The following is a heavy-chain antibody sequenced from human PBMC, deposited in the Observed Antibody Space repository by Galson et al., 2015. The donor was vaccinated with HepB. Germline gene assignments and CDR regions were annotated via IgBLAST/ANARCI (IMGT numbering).Heavy chain of an antibody. CDR2: IDPTSGYI. D-gene: IGHD5-24*01. CDR1: GFTFSDYY. Sequence: SLRLSCAASGFTFSDYYMSWIRQAPGKGLEWLSYIDPTSGYIMYADSVKGRFTISRGNAKNSLYLQMNRLRVDDTAVYYCVRRRLWDGFNCLDYWGQGTLVTVSS. J-gene: IGHJ4*02. CDR3: VRRRLWDGFNCLDY. V-gene: IGHV3-11*06.